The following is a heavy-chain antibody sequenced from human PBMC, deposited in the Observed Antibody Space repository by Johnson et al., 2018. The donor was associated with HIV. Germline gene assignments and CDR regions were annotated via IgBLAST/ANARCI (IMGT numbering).Heavy chain of an antibody. V-gene: IGHV3-64*01. J-gene: IGHJ3*02. Sequence: QLVESGGGLVQPGGSLRLSCAASGFTFSSYAMHWVRQAPGKGLEYVSAISSDGGSSYSANSVKGRFTISRDNSKNTLFLQMGSLRAEDMAVYYCARRAHDAFDIWGQGTMVTVSS. CDR1: GFTFSSYA. CDR3: ARRAHDAFDI. CDR2: ISSDGGSS.